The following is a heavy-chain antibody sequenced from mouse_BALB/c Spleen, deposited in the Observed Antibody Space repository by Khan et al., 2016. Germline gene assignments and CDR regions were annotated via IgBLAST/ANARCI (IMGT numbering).Heavy chain of an antibody. D-gene: IGHD1-1*01. Sequence: QIQLVQSGPELKKPGETVKISCKASGYTFTNFGINWVRQAPGKGLEWMDWINTNTGETTYADDFKGRFAFSLETSASTAYLQINNLKNEDTATYFVATGITTVIATRGHYWGQGTTLTVSS. V-gene: IGHV9-3-1*01. CDR1: GYTFTNFG. CDR3: ATGITTVIATRGHY. J-gene: IGHJ2*01. CDR2: INTNTGET.